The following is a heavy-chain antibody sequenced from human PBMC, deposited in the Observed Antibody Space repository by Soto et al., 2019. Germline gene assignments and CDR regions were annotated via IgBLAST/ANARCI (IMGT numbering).Heavy chain of an antibody. CDR1: GGSISSYY. V-gene: IGHV4-59*01. J-gene: IGHJ3*02. CDR2: IYYSGST. CDR3: ARTYRYGWLGFDI. D-gene: IGHD5-18*01. Sequence: PSETLSLTCTVSGGSISSYYWSWIRQPPGKGLEWIGYIYYSGSTNYNPSLKSRVTISVDTSKNQFSLKLSSVTAADTAVYYCARTYRYGWLGFDIWGQGTMVTFSS.